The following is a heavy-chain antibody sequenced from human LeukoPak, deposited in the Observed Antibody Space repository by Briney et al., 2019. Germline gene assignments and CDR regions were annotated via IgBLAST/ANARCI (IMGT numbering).Heavy chain of an antibody. CDR3: EKLAIEATSDY. CDR2: ICGSGGST. J-gene: IGHJ4*02. CDR1: GFTFSRSA. Sequence: PGGSLRLSCAASGFTFSRSAMTWVRQAPGKGLDWVSAICGSGGSTYYEGSVKGRFTISRDNSKNKLYLQMNSLRAKDTAVYYCEKLAIEATSDYWGQGTLVTVSS. V-gene: IGHV3-23*01. D-gene: IGHD5-12*01.